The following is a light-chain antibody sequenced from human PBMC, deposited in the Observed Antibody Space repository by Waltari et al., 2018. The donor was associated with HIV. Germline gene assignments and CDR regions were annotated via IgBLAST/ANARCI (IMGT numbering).Light chain of an antibody. CDR2: RDS. V-gene: IGLV3-9*01. CDR1: NIGRYH. Sequence: SSELTQPVSVSVALGQTARITCGGNNIGRYHVNWYKQRPGQAPFLVLYRDSNRASGIPDRFSGSNSRNTATLTIARAQVGDEGDFYCQVWDSSTVLFGGGTKLIVL. CDR3: QVWDSSTVL. J-gene: IGLJ2*01.